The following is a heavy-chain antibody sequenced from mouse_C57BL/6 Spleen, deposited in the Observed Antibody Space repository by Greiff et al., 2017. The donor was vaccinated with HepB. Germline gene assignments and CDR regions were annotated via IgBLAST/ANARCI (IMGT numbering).Heavy chain of an antibody. CDR1: GYAFGSYW. CDR3: ARSTTDYAMDY. Sequence: VQLQQSGAELVKPGASVKISCKASGYAFGSYWMNWVKQRPGKGLEWIGQIYPGDGDTNYNGKFKGKATLTADKSSSTAYMQLSSLTSEDSAVYFCARSTTDYAMDYWGQGTSVTVSS. J-gene: IGHJ4*01. D-gene: IGHD1-1*01. CDR2: IYPGDGDT. V-gene: IGHV1-80*01.